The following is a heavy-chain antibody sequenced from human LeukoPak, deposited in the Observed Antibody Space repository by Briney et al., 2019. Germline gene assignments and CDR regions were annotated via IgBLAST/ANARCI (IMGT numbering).Heavy chain of an antibody. V-gene: IGHV3-30*18. Sequence: LPGGSLRLSCVTSGFTFGDFVMHWVRQAPGKGLEWVAVISYDGSNKYYADSVKGRFTISRDNSKNTLYLQMNSLRAEDTAVYYCAKDGNSAFDYWGQGTLVTVSS. D-gene: IGHD4-23*01. CDR2: ISYDGSNK. CDR3: AKDGNSAFDY. J-gene: IGHJ4*02. CDR1: GFTFGDFV.